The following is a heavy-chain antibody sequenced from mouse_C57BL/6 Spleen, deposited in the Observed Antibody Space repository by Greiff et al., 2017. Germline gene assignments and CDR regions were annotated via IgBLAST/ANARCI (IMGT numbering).Heavy chain of an antibody. V-gene: IGHV1-69*01. CDR3: ARRSNFYAMDY. J-gene: IGHJ4*01. CDR2: IDPSDSYT. Sequence: QVLLQQPGAELVMPWASVKLSCKASGYTFTSYWMHWVKQRPGQGLEWIGEIDPSDSYTNYNQKFKGKSTLTVDQSSSTAYMQLSSLTSEDSAVYYCARRSNFYAMDYWGQGTSVTVSS. D-gene: IGHD2-5*01. CDR1: GYTFTSYW.